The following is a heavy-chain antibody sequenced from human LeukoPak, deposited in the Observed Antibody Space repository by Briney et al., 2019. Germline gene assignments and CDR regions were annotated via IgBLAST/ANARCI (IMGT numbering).Heavy chain of an antibody. CDR1: GFTFSSYW. CDR3: AREAYYDFWSGYLNYYYMDV. J-gene: IGHJ6*03. V-gene: IGHV3-7*01. CDR2: IKQDGSEK. D-gene: IGHD3-3*01. Sequence: PGGSLRLSCAASGFTFSSYWMSWVRQAPGKGLEWVANIKQDGSEKYYVDSVKGRFTISRDNAKNSLYLQMNSLRAEDTAVYYCAREAYYDFWSGYLNYYYMDVWGKGTTVTVSS.